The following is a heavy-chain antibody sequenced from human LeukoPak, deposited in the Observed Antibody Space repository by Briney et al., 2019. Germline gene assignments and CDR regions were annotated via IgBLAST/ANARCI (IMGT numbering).Heavy chain of an antibody. V-gene: IGHV3-7*04. D-gene: IGHD5-18*01. Sequence: AGGSLRLSCAASGFTFSSYSMNWVRQAPGKGLEWVANIKQDGSEKYYVDSVKGRFTISRDNAKNSLYLQMNSLRAEDTAVYYCARGLYSYDYWGQGTLVTVSS. CDR1: GFTFSSYS. J-gene: IGHJ4*02. CDR3: ARGLYSYDY. CDR2: IKQDGSEK.